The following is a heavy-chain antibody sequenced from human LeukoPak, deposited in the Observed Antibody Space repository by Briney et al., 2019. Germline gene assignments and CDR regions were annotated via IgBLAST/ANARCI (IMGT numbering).Heavy chain of an antibody. CDR1: GYSFTSYW. Sequence: HGESLKISCRGSGYSFTSYWIGWVRQMPGKGLEWMGIIYPSDSDTRYSPSFQGQVTISADKSISTAYLQWSSLKASDTAMYYCARHRYCSSTSCLPDFDYWGQGTLVTVSS. D-gene: IGHD2-2*01. J-gene: IGHJ4*02. CDR2: IYPSDSDT. V-gene: IGHV5-51*01. CDR3: ARHRYCSSTSCLPDFDY.